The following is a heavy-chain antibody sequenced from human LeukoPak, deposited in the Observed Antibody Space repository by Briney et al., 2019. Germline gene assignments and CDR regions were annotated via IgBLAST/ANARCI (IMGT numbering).Heavy chain of an antibody. CDR2: ISSSGSTI. CDR3: ARAYGESDAFDI. Sequence: GGSLRLSCAASGFTFSSYEMNWVRQAPGKGLEWVSYISSSGSTIYYADSVKGRFTISRDNSKNTLYLQMNSLRAEDTAVYYCARAYGESDAFDIWGQGTMVTVSS. CDR1: GFTFSSYE. J-gene: IGHJ3*02. D-gene: IGHD3-10*01. V-gene: IGHV3-48*03.